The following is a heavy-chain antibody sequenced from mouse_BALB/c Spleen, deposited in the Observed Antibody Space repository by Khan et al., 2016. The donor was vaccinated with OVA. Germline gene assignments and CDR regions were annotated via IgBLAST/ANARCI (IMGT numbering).Heavy chain of an antibody. D-gene: IGHD2-12*01. CDR3: ARSYWAY. V-gene: IGHV5-17*02. CDR2: ISSGSSAI. CDR1: GFTFSSFG. J-gene: IGHJ3*01. Sequence: EVELVESGGGLVQPGGSRKLSCAASGFTFSSFGMHWVRQAPEKGLEWVAYISSGSSAIYYADRVKGRFTISRDNPKNTLFLQMTSLRSEDTAMYYCARSYWAYWGQGTLVTVSA.